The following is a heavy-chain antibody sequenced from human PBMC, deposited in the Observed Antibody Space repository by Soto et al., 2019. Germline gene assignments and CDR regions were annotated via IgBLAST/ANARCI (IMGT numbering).Heavy chain of an antibody. J-gene: IGHJ4*02. CDR2: MNPNSGNT. CDR3: ARVRRDGYNRLDY. V-gene: IGHV1-8*01. Sequence: ASVKVSCKASGYTFTSYDINWVRQAAGQGLEWMGWMNPNSGNTGYAQKFQGRVTMTRNTSISTAYMELSSLRSEDTAVYYCARVRRDGYNRLDYWGQGTLVTVSS. CDR1: GYTFTSYD. D-gene: IGHD5-12*01.